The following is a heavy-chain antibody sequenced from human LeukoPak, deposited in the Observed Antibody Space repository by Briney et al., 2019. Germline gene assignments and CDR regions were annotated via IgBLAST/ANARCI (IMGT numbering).Heavy chain of an antibody. Sequence: GGSLRLSCAASGFTFSDYWMHWVREAPGKGLVWVSRVNGDVRTTSYADPVNGRFTISRDNAKNTVYLQMNSLRVEDTAVYYCARVNGGTRFDPWGEGSVVTVSS. CDR1: GFTFSDYW. D-gene: IGHD4-23*01. CDR2: VNGDVRTT. J-gene: IGHJ5*02. CDR3: ARVNGGTRFDP. V-gene: IGHV3-74*01.